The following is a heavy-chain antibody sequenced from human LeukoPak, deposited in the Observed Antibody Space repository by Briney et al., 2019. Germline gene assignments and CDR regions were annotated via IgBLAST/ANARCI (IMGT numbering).Heavy chain of an antibody. V-gene: IGHV3-48*03. D-gene: IGHD6-13*01. J-gene: IGHJ4*02. CDR2: ISSSGSTI. Sequence: GGSLRLSCTAFGFTFGDYAMSWVRQAPGKGLEWVSYISSSGSTIYYADSVKGRFTISRDDAKNSLYLQMNSLRAEDTAVYYCAREYSSSWYGYFDYWGQGTLVTVSS. CDR1: GFTFGDYA. CDR3: AREYSSSWYGYFDY.